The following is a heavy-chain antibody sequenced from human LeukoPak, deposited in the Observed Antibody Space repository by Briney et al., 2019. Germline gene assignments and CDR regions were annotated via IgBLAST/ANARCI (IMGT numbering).Heavy chain of an antibody. CDR1: GGSISSGGYY. Sequence: SETLSLTCTVSGGSISSGGYYWSWTRQPPGKGLEWIGYIYHSGSTYYNPSLKSRVTISVDTSKNQFSLKLSSVTAADTAVYYCARGYYGSRGNMDVWGKGTTVTVSS. D-gene: IGHD3-10*01. V-gene: IGHV4-30-2*01. CDR2: IYHSGST. CDR3: ARGYYGSRGNMDV. J-gene: IGHJ6*03.